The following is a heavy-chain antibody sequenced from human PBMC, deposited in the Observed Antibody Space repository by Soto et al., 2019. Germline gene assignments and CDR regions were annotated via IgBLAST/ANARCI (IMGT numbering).Heavy chain of an antibody. J-gene: IGHJ6*02. CDR3: ATSLGYCSGGSCYPYYYYGMDV. V-gene: IGHV1-24*01. CDR2: FDPEDGET. Sequence: GKGLDWMGGFDPEDGETIYAQKFQGRVTMTEDTSTDTAYMELSSLRSEDTAVYYCATSLGYCSGGSCYPYYYYGMDVWGQGTTVTVSS. D-gene: IGHD2-15*01.